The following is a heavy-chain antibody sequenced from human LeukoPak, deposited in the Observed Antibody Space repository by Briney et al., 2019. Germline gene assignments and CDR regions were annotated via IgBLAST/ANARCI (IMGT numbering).Heavy chain of an antibody. CDR2: IYSGGST. J-gene: IGHJ4*02. D-gene: IGHD6-19*01. V-gene: IGHV3-53*01. CDR1: GFTVSSNY. Sequence: PGGSLRLSCAASGFTVSSNYMSWVRQAPGKGLEWVSVIYSGGSTYYEESVTGRFTISRDNSKNTLYLQMNRLRAEDTAVYYCARVRWLVRCLDYWGQGTLVTVSS. CDR3: ARVRWLVRCLDY.